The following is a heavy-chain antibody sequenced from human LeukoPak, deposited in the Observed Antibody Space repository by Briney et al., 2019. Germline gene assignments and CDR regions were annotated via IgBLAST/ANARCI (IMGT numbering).Heavy chain of an antibody. V-gene: IGHV3-23*01. CDR2: ISGSGGST. Sequence: GGSLRLSCAASGFTFSTYAMSWVRQAPGKGLDWVSAISGSGGSTYYADSVKGRFTISTDNSKNTLYLQMNSLRAEDTAVYHCAKLGGSGSYVWGQGTLVTVSS. D-gene: IGHD3-10*01. CDR3: AKLGGSGSYV. CDR1: GFTFSTYA. J-gene: IGHJ4*02.